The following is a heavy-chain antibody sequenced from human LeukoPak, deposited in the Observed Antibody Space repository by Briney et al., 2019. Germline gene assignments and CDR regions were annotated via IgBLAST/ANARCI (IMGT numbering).Heavy chain of an antibody. Sequence: SVKVSCKASGGTFSSYAISWVRQAPGQGLEWMGRIIPIFGIANYAQKFQGRVTITADKSTSTACMELSSLRSEDTAVYYCARDPLPTVVTWGAFDIWGQGTMVTVSS. CDR2: IIPIFGIA. CDR3: ARDPLPTVVTWGAFDI. J-gene: IGHJ3*02. D-gene: IGHD4-23*01. V-gene: IGHV1-69*04. CDR1: GGTFSSYA.